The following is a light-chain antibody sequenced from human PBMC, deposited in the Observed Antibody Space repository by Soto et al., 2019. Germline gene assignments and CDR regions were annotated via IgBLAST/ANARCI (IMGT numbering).Light chain of an antibody. Sequence: QSALTQPASVSGSPGQWITISCTGTSSDVGGHNYVSWYQQHPGIAPKLMISEVSNRPSGVSNRFSGSKSGNTASLTISGLQAEDEADYYCSSYTTSSTLVFGGGTKLTVL. J-gene: IGLJ2*01. V-gene: IGLV2-14*01. CDR2: EVS. CDR1: SSDVGGHNY. CDR3: SSYTTSSTLV.